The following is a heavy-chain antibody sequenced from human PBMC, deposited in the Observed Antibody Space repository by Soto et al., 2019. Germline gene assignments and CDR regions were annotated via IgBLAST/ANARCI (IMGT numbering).Heavy chain of an antibody. CDR2: IIPIFGTA. CDR3: ARDRDAITMVRGVIGSRYYYCGMDV. V-gene: IGHV1-69*13. Sequence: SVKVSCKASGGTFSSYAISWVRQAPGQGLEWMGGIIPIFGTANYAQKFQGRVTITADESTSTAYMELSSLRSEDTAVYYCARDRDAITMVRGVIGSRYYYCGMDVWGQGTTVTVSS. D-gene: IGHD3-10*01. CDR1: GGTFSSYA. J-gene: IGHJ6*02.